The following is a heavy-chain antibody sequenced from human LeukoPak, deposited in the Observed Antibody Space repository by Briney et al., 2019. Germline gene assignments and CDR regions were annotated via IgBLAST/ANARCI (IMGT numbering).Heavy chain of an antibody. CDR1: GFTFSDHY. Sequence: GGSLRLPCAASGFTFSDHYMDWVRQAPGKGLEWVGRTRNKANSYTTEYAASVKGRFTISRDDSKNSLYLQMNSLKTEDTAVYYCAIYGMDVWGQGTTVTVSS. CDR2: TRNKANSYTT. V-gene: IGHV3-72*01. J-gene: IGHJ6*02. CDR3: AIYGMDV.